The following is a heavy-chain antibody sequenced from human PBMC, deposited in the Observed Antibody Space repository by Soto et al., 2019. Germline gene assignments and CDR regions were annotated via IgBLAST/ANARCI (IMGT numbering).Heavy chain of an antibody. CDR1: GFTVSSNY. CDR3: ASTGLVPAAANDY. Sequence: PGGSLRLSCAASGFTVSSNYMSWVRQAPGKGLEWVSVIYSGGSTYYADSVKGRFTISRDNSKNTLYLQMNSLRAEDTAVYYCASTGLVPAAANDYWGQGPLVTVSS. V-gene: IGHV3-66*01. J-gene: IGHJ4*02. CDR2: IYSGGST. D-gene: IGHD2-2*01.